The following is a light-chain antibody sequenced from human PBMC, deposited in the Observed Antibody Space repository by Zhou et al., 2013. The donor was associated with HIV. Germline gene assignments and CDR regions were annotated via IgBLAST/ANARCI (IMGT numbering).Light chain of an antibody. CDR1: QSLLHSNGYNY. J-gene: IGKJ4*01. V-gene: IGKV2-28*01. Sequence: DIVMTQSPLSLPVTPGEPASISCRSSQSLLHSNGYNYLDWYLQKSGQSPQLLIYLGSNRASGVPDRFSGSGSGTDFTLKISRVEAEDVGVYYCMQALQTPITFGRRD. CDR2: LGS. CDR3: MQALQTPIT.